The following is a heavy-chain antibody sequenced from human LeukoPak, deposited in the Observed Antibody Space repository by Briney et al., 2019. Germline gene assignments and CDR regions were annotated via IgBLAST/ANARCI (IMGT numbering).Heavy chain of an antibody. Sequence: ASVKVSCKASGYTFTDYYMHWVRQAPGQGLEWMGRINPNSGGTKYAQKFQGRVTMTRDTSISTAYMELNRLTSDDTAVYYCARDSSRVRASAFDIWGQGTMVTVSS. CDR2: INPNSGGT. CDR3: ARDSSRVRASAFDI. V-gene: IGHV1-2*06. D-gene: IGHD3-10*01. CDR1: GYTFTDYY. J-gene: IGHJ3*02.